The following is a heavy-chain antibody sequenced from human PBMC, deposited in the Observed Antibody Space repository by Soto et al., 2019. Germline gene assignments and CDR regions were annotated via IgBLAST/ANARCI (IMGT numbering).Heavy chain of an antibody. D-gene: IGHD3-16*01. CDR1: GFTFDDYA. CDR2: ISWNSGSI. CDR3: AKDPSSMVAYTWNYFDY. Sequence: PGGSLRLSCAASGFTFDDYAMHWVRQAPGKGLEWVSGISWNSGSIGYADSVKGRFTISRDNAKNSLYLQMNSLRAEDTALYYCAKDPSSMVAYTWNYFDYWGQGTLVTVSS. J-gene: IGHJ4*02. V-gene: IGHV3-9*01.